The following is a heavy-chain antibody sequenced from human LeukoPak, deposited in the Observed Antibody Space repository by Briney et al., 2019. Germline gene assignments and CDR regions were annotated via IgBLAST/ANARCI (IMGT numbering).Heavy chain of an antibody. D-gene: IGHD3-10*01. Sequence: ASVKVSCKASGYTFTGYYMHWVRQAPGQGLEWMGRINPNSGGTNYAQKFQGRVTMTRDTSISTAYMELSRLRSDDTAVYYCAREFGYVEMVAIEDYWGQGTLVTVSS. CDR3: AREFGYVEMVAIEDY. CDR2: INPNSGGT. J-gene: IGHJ4*02. V-gene: IGHV1-2*06. CDR1: GYTFTGYY.